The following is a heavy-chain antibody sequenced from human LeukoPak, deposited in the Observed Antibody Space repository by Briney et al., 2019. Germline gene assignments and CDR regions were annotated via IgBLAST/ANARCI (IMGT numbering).Heavy chain of an antibody. CDR1: GGSISGYY. D-gene: IGHD3-22*01. CDR2: IYDNGRF. J-gene: IGHJ4*02. Sequence: SETLSLTCTVSGGSISGYYWSWIRQPPGKGLEWIGYIYDNGRFNYNPSLKSRVTISIDTSKNRFSLRLRSVTAADTAMYYCARTGDSSGYAYYFDYWGQGALVTVSS. CDR3: ARTGDSSGYAYYFDY. V-gene: IGHV4-59*01.